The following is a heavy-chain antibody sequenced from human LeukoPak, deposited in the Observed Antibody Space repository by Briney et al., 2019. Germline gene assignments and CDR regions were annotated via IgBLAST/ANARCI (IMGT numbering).Heavy chain of an antibody. V-gene: IGHV4-39*07. J-gene: IGHJ5*02. D-gene: IGHD5-12*01. Sequence: PSETLSLTCTVSGGSISSSSYYWGWIRQPPGKGLEWIGSIYYSGSTYYNPSLKSRVTISVDTSKNQFSLKLSAVTAADTAVYYCARSAPYRVATIWDYHPVSWFDPWGQGTLVTVSS. CDR3: ARSAPYRVATIWDYHPVSWFDP. CDR1: GGSISSSSYY. CDR2: IYYSGST.